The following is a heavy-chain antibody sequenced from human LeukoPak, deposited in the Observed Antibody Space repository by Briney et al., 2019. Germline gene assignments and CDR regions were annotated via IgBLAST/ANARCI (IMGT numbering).Heavy chain of an antibody. Sequence: TGGSLRLSCAASGFTVSSNYMSWVRQAPGKGLEWVSSISSSRSYIYYADSVKGRFTISRDNAKNSLYLQMNSLRAEDTAVYYCARDHGRGYCSGGSCPDWYFDLWGRGTLVTVSS. CDR1: GFTVSSNY. CDR2: ISSSRSYI. D-gene: IGHD2-15*01. V-gene: IGHV3-21*01. J-gene: IGHJ2*01. CDR3: ARDHGRGYCSGGSCPDWYFDL.